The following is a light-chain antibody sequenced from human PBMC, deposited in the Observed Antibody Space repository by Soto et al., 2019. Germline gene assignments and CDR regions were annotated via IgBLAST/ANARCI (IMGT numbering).Light chain of an antibody. CDR3: QQYGRSPLT. Sequence: EIVLTQSPDTLSLSPGERATLSCRASQSVRNNYLAWYQQKPGQAPRFLIYDASSRATGIPDRFSGSGSGIHFTLTISRLEPEDFAVYYCQQYGRSPLTFGGGTKVEIK. V-gene: IGKV3-20*01. J-gene: IGKJ4*01. CDR1: QSVRNNY. CDR2: DAS.